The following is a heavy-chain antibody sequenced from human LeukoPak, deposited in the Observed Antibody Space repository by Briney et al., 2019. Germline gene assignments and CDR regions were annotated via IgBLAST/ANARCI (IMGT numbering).Heavy chain of an antibody. D-gene: IGHD3-10*01. Sequence: SETLSLTCTVSGGSISSGSYYWSWIRQPAGKGLEWIGRIYTSGSTNYNPSLKSRVTISVDTSKTQFSLKLSSVTAADTAVYYCARAMVRGVKGYYYYYMDVWGKGTTVTVSS. V-gene: IGHV4-61*02. CDR3: ARAMVRGVKGYYYYYMDV. J-gene: IGHJ6*03. CDR1: GGSISSGSYY. CDR2: IYTSGST.